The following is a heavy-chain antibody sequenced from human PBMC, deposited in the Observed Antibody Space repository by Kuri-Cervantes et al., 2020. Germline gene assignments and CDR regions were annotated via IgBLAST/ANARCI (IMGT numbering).Heavy chain of an antibody. V-gene: IGHV3-30-3*01. CDR1: GFTFSSYA. D-gene: IGHD3-9*01. Sequence: GGSLRLSCAASGFTFSSYAMHWVRQAPGKGLEWVAVISYDGSNKYYADSVKGRFTISRDNSKNTLYLQMNSLRAEDTAVYYCAGYDILSRGSAFDIWGQGTMVTVSS. CDR2: ISYDGSNK. J-gene: IGHJ3*02. CDR3: AGYDILSRGSAFDI.